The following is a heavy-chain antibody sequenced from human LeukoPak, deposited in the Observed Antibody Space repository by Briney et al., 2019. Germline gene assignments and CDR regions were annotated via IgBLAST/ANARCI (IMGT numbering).Heavy chain of an antibody. Sequence: GGSLRLSCAASGFTFSSYSMNWVRQAPGKGLEWVSSISSSSSYIYYADSVKGRFTISRDNAKNSLYLQMNSLRAEDTAVYYCASAYSSSSYYFDYWGQGNLVTVSS. CDR2: ISSSSSYI. D-gene: IGHD6-6*01. CDR1: GFTFSSYS. CDR3: ASAYSSSSYYFDY. V-gene: IGHV3-21*01. J-gene: IGHJ4*02.